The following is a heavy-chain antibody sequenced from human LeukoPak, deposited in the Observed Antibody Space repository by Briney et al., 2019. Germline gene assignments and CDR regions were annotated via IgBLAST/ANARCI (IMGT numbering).Heavy chain of an antibody. J-gene: IGHJ6*02. D-gene: IGHD3-10*01. CDR3: ARDLGSLWFGELFRYYGMDV. CDR2: INTNTGNP. CDR1: GYTFTSYA. Sequence: ASVKVSCEASGYTFTSYAMNWVRQAPGQGLEWMGWINTNTGNPTYAQGFTGRFVFSLDTSVSTAYLQISSLKAEDTAVYYCARDLGSLWFGELFRYYGMDVWGQGTTVTVSS. V-gene: IGHV7-4-1*02.